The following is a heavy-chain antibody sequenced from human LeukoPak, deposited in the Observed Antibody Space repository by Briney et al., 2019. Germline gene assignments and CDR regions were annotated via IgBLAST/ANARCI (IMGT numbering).Heavy chain of an antibody. CDR2: ISGSGGGT. D-gene: IGHD1-26*01. V-gene: IGHV3-23*01. CDR3: AKDLGRYRNNFFDY. CDR1: GLTFSSIA. J-gene: IGHJ4*02. Sequence: GGSLRLSCAASGLTFSSIAMSWVRQAPDKGLEWVSTISGSGGGTYYADSVKGRFTISRDDSKNTLYLQMNSLRADDTAVYYCAKDLGRYRNNFFDYWGQGNLVTVSS.